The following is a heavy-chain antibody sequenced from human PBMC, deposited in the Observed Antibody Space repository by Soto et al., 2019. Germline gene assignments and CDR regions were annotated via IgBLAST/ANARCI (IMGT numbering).Heavy chain of an antibody. CDR2: IYYSGST. Sequence: SETLSLTCTVSGGSISSYYWSWIRQPPGKGLEWIGYIYYSGSTNYNPSLKSRVTISVDTSKNQFSLKLSSVTAADTAVYYCARCIAAAEYYYGMDVWGQGTTVTVSS. CDR1: GGSISSYY. J-gene: IGHJ6*02. D-gene: IGHD6-13*01. V-gene: IGHV4-59*01. CDR3: ARCIAAAEYYYGMDV.